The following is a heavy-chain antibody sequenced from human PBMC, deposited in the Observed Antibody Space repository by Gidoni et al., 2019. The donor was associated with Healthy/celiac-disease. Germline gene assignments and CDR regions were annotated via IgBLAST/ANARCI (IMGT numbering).Heavy chain of an antibody. J-gene: IGHJ6*02. CDR3: ARADIVVVPAAQKHYYYYGMDV. Sequence: QVQLVQSGAEVKKPGSSVKVSCTASGGTFSSYPISWVRQAPGQGLEWRGGIIPIFGTANYAQKFQGRVTITADKSTSKAYMELSSLRSEDTAVYYCARADIVVVPAAQKHYYYYGMDVWGQGTTVTVSS. CDR2: IIPIFGTA. CDR1: GGTFSSYP. D-gene: IGHD2-2*01. V-gene: IGHV1-69*06.